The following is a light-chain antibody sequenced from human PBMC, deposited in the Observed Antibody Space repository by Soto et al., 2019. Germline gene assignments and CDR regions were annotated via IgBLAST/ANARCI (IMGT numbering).Light chain of an antibody. J-gene: IGLJ2*01. CDR1: SSDVGGYNS. CDR3: SSYTSSITPV. Sequence: QSALTQPASVSGSPGQSITISCTGTSSDVGGYNSVSWYQQHPDKAPKLMIYDVSNRPSGVSNRFSGSKSGNTASLTISGLQAEDEAVYYCSSYTSSITPVFGGGTKLTVL. V-gene: IGLV2-14*01. CDR2: DVS.